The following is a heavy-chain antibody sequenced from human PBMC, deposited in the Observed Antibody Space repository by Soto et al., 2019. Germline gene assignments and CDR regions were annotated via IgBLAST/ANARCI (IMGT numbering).Heavy chain of an antibody. V-gene: IGHV3-30*03. CDR2: IAYDGNDK. CDR1: EFTLNTYA. J-gene: IGHJ6*02. Sequence: QAQLVESGGGVVQPGRSLRLSCAASEFTLNTYAMHWFRQAPGKGLEWAAVIAYDGNDKYYADSVKGRFTISRDNSKNALYLQMNTLRPEDTAMYYCARDVGNYVPYYYGMDVWGQGTTVTVSS. CDR3: ARDVGNYVPYYYGMDV. D-gene: IGHD1-7*01.